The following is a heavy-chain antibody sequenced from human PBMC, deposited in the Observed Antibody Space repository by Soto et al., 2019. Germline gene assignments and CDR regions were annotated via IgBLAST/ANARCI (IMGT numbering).Heavy chain of an antibody. D-gene: IGHD1-20*01. V-gene: IGHV3-30*18. CDR1: GFTFSSYG. J-gene: IGHJ6*02. CDR2: ISYDGSNK. Sequence: PGGSLRLSCAASGFTFSSYGMHWVRQAPGKGLEWVAVISYDGSNKYYADSVKGRFTISRDNSKNTLYLQMNSLRAEDTAVYYCAKDGHAKYNWIKRHYYYGMDVWGQGTTVTVSS. CDR3: AKDGHAKYNWIKRHYYYGMDV.